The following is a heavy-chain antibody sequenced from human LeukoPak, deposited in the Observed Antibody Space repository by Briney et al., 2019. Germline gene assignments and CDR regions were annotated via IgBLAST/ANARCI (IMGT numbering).Heavy chain of an antibody. J-gene: IGHJ4*02. CDR2: IYYSGST. V-gene: IGHV4-39*01. Sequence: SETLSLTCTVSGGSISSSSYYWGWIRQPPGKGLEWIGSIYYSGSTYYNPSLKSRVTISVDTSKNQFSLKLSSVTAADTAVYYCARHHRSSGWYLYWGQGTLVTVSS. CDR1: GGSISSSSYY. CDR3: ARHHRSSGWYLY. D-gene: IGHD6-19*01.